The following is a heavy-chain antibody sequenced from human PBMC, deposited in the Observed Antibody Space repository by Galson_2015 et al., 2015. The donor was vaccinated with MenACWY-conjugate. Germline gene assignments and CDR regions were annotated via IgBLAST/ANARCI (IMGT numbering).Heavy chain of an antibody. J-gene: IGHJ4*02. D-gene: IGHD5-18*01. CDR1: GFPFYSYY. CDR3: AKLASRGHNYGYLGHFDF. V-gene: IGHV3-23*01. Sequence: SLRLSCAASGFPFYSYYMSWIRQSPGKGLEWISHISRGAEFTHYSDSVKGRFTISRDNSKHTLYLQMNSLRAEDTAVYLCAKLASRGHNYGYLGHFDFWGQGALVTVSS. CDR2: ISRGAEFT.